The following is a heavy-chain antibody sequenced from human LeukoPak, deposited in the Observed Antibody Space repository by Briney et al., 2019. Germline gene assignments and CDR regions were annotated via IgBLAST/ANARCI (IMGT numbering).Heavy chain of an antibody. D-gene: IGHD3-22*01. CDR2: IYHSGST. CDR1: GGSISSSNW. V-gene: IGHV4-4*02. CDR3: ARDVGYYDSSGPPGY. Sequence: PSETLSLTCAVSGGSISSSNWWSWVRQPPGKGLEWIGEIYHSGSTNYNPSLKSRVTISVDKSKNQFSLKLSSVTAADTAVYYCARDVGYYDSSGPPGYWGQGTLVTVSS. J-gene: IGHJ4*02.